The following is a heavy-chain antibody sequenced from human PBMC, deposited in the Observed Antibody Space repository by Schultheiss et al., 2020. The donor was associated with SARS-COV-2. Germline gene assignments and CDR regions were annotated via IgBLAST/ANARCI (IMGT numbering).Heavy chain of an antibody. CDR2: ISYDGSNK. Sequence: GGSLRLSCAASGFTFSSYAMHWVRQAPGKGLEWVAVISYDGSNKYYADSVKGRFTISRDNARNSLYLQMDSLKTEDTAVYYCTTGELTFGGVIASFDYWGQGTLVTVSS. CDR3: TTGELTFGGVIASFDY. D-gene: IGHD3-16*02. J-gene: IGHJ4*02. V-gene: IGHV3-30-3*01. CDR1: GFTFSSYA.